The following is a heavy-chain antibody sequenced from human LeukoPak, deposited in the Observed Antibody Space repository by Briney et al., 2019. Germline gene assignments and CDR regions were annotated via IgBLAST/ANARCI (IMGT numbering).Heavy chain of an antibody. J-gene: IGHJ4*02. Sequence: SETLSLTCAVYGGSFSGYYWSWIRQPPGKGLEWIGEINHSGSTNYNPSLKSRVTISVDTSKNQFSLKLGSVTAADTAVYYCALLWFGELSIFDYWGQGTLVTVSS. CDR1: GGSFSGYY. V-gene: IGHV4-34*01. D-gene: IGHD3-10*01. CDR2: INHSGST. CDR3: ALLWFGELSIFDY.